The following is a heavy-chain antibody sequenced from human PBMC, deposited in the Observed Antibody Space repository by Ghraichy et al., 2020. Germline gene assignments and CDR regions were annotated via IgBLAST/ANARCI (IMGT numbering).Heavy chain of an antibody. CDR1: GFTFSDYY. Sequence: GGSLRLSCAASGFTFSDYYMNWIRQAPGKGLEWVSYISHSGYTIYYTDSVKGRFTISRDNAKNSLYLQMNSLRAEDTAVYYCARPHYPDIAAAGTSGCWGQGTLVTVSS. V-gene: IGHV3-11*01. J-gene: IGHJ4*02. D-gene: IGHD6-13*01. CDR2: ISHSGYTI. CDR3: ARPHYPDIAAAGTSGC.